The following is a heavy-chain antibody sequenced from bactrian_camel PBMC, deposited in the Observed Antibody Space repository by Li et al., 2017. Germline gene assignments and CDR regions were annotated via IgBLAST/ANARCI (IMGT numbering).Heavy chain of an antibody. CDR1: LYIYSSYC. Sequence: HVQLVESGGGSVLAGGSLRLSCEISLYIYSSYCMGWFRQTPVNERAAVAAHYTGTAITYVADSVKGRFAVSQDNAKNAIYLHMTGLKPEDTGTYYCAARGDPCEGWFVTRPQEFSSWGKGTQVTVS. CDR3: AARGDPCEGWFVTRPQEFSS. J-gene: IGHJ4*01. V-gene: IGHV3S1*01. D-gene: IGHD5*01. CDR2: HYTGTAIT.